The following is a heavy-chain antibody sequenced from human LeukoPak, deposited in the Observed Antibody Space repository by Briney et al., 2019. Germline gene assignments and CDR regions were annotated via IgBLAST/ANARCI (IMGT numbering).Heavy chain of an antibody. V-gene: IGHV3-21*01. D-gene: IGHD2-2*02. CDR1: GFTFSSYS. CDR2: ISSSSSYI. J-gene: IGHJ4*02. CDR3: ARARGGYCSSTSCYTGRYYFDY. Sequence: GGSLRLSCAASGFTFSSYSMNWVRQAPGKGLEWVSSISSSSSYIYYADSVKGRFTISRDNAKNSLYLQMNSLRAEDTAVYYCARARGGYCSSTSCYTGRYYFDYWGQGTLVTVSS.